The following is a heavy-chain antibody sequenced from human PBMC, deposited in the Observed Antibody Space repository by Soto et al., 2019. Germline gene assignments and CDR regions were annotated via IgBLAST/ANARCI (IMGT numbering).Heavy chain of an antibody. CDR3: VVRLTSIYNCVDA. D-gene: IGHD2-15*01. CDR2: VSSSGNS. CDR1: GDSISSATHY. J-gene: IGHJ5*02. V-gene: IGHV4-31*06. Sequence: SETLSLTCTVSGDSISSATHYWNWIRQHPGKGLEWIGYVSSSGNSYYSPSLKSRVFMSVDTSKNLFSLKLSSVTAADTAIYSWVVRLTSIYNCVDAWGQGTHVTVS.